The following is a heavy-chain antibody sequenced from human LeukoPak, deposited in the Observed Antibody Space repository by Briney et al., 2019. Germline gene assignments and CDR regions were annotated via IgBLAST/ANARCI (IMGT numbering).Heavy chain of an antibody. D-gene: IGHD4-17*01. CDR1: GYIFTDYY. CDR3: ARPSEMVGDYKFDY. CDR2: MNPNSGNT. Sequence: ASVKVSCKASGYIFTDYYMHWVRQAPGQGLEWMGWMNPNSGNTGYAQKFQGRVTMTRNTSISTAYMELSSLRSEDTAVYYCARPSEMVGDYKFDYWGQGTLVTVSS. V-gene: IGHV1-8*02. J-gene: IGHJ4*02.